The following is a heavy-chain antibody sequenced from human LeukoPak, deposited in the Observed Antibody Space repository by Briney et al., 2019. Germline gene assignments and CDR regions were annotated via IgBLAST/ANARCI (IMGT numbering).Heavy chain of an antibody. CDR1: GFTFSSHS. CDR2: ISSSSSTI. CDR3: ARGAYYYED. D-gene: IGHD3-22*01. Sequence: GRSLRLSCAASGFTFSSHSMNWVRQAPGKGLEWVSYISSSSSTIYYADSVKGRLTISRDNAKNSLYLQMNSLRAEDTAVYYCARGAYYYEDWGQGTLVTVSS. V-gene: IGHV3-48*01. J-gene: IGHJ4*02.